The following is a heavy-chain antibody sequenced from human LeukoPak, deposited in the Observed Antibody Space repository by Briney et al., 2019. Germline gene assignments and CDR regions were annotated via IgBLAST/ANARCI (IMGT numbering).Heavy chain of an antibody. V-gene: IGHV4-30-4*01. CDR3: ARAEVYWFDP. CDR2: IFYSGNT. J-gene: IGHJ5*02. Sequence: SQTLSLTCTVSGGSFSSGTYSWSWIRQPPGKGLEWIGYIFYSGNTYYNPSLQSQVTMSVDTSRNQFSLKLNSVTAADTAVYYCARAEVYWFDPWGQGTLVTVSS. CDR1: GGSFSSGTYS. D-gene: IGHD1-14*01.